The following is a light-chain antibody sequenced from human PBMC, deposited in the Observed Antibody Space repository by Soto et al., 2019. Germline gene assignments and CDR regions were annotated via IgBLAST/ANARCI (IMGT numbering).Light chain of an antibody. Sequence: EIVLTQSPGTLSLSPGERATLSCRVSQSVSSSYLARYQQKPGLAPRLLIFGASSRATGIADRFSGSGSGTDFTLTISRLEPEDFAVYYCQQYGSSPYTFGQGTKLEIK. J-gene: IGKJ2*01. CDR3: QQYGSSPYT. CDR2: GAS. V-gene: IGKV3-20*01. CDR1: QSVSSSY.